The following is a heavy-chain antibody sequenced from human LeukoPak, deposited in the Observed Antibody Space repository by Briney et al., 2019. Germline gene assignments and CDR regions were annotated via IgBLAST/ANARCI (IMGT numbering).Heavy chain of an antibody. CDR1: GFTFSNAW. Sequence: GGSLRLSCAASGFTFSNAWMSWVRQAPGKGREWVGRIKSKTDGGTTDYAAPVKGRFTISRDDSKNTLYLQMNSLKTEDTAVYYCRPNYYYGMDVWGQGTTVTVSS. CDR3: RPNYYYGMDV. V-gene: IGHV3-15*01. CDR2: IKSKTDGGTT. J-gene: IGHJ6*02.